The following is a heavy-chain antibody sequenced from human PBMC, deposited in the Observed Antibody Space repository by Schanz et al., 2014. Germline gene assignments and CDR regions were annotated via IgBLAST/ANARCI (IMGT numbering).Heavy chain of an antibody. V-gene: IGHV3-23*04. Sequence: VQLVESGGGLVPPGGSLRLSCAASGFNFSDYAMCWVRQAPGKGLEWVSAISGGGGTTYYTDSVKGRFTISRDNSKNTLYLQMNSLRAEDTAVYYCAKGRFGELSAFDIWGQGTMVTVSS. D-gene: IGHD3-10*01. J-gene: IGHJ3*02. CDR3: AKGRFGELSAFDI. CDR1: GFNFSDYA. CDR2: ISGGGGTT.